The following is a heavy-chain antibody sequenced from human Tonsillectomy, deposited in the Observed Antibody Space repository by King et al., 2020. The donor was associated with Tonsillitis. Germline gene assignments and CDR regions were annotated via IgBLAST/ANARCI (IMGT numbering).Heavy chain of an antibody. CDR3: ARDMVRGLTQPFDY. CDR2: IYTSGNT. Sequence: QLQESGPALVKPSETLSLTCTVSGDSISDYYWSWIRQPAGKGLEWIGRIYTSGNTNYNPSLKSRVTMSVDTSKNQFSLRLSSVTAADTAVYFCARDMVRGLTQPFDYWGQGTLVTASS. V-gene: IGHV4-4*07. CDR1: GDSISDYY. D-gene: IGHD3-10*01. J-gene: IGHJ4*02.